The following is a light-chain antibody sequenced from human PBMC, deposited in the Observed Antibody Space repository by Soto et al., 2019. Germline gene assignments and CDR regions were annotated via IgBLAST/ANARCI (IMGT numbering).Light chain of an antibody. J-gene: IGKJ4*01. V-gene: IGKV3-15*01. Sequence: EIVMTQSPATLSVSPGDRVTLSCRASQSVSSNLAWYQQKVGQAPRLLIYVASTRATGIPARFSGSGSGTEFTLTIRSLQSEDCAVYYCQQYNKWPRTFVGGTKVEIK. CDR2: VAS. CDR1: QSVSSN. CDR3: QQYNKWPRT.